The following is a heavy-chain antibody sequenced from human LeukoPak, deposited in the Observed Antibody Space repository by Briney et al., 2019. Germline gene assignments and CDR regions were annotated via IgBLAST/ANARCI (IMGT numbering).Heavy chain of an antibody. CDR1: GFTFSSYA. CDR3: ARDGISSSWYNWFDP. D-gene: IGHD6-13*01. J-gene: IGHJ5*02. Sequence: PGGSLRLSCAASGFTFSSYAMHWVRQAPGKGLEWVAVISYGGSNKYYADSVKGRFTISRDNSKNTLYLQMNSLRAEDTAVYYCARDGISSSWYNWFDPWGQGTLVTVSS. CDR2: ISYGGSNK. V-gene: IGHV3-30*04.